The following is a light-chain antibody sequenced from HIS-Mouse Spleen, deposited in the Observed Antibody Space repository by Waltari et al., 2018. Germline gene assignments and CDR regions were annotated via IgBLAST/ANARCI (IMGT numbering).Light chain of an antibody. J-gene: IGLJ2*01. CDR3: CSHAGSSTYVV. CDR1: SSDVGSYNL. Sequence: QSALTQPASVSGSPGQSITISCTGTSSDVGSYNLVSWYQQQPGKAPKLMIYEVSKRPSGVSNRCSGSKSANTASLTISGLQAEDEADYYCCSHAGSSTYVVFGGGTKLTVL. CDR2: EVS. V-gene: IGLV2-23*02.